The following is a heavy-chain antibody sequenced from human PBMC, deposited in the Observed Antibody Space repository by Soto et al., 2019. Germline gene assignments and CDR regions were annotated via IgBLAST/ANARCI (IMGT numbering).Heavy chain of an antibody. V-gene: IGHV5-51*01. D-gene: IGHD3-10*01. Sequence: EVQLVQAGAEVRKPGESLKISCKASGYTYINHWIGWVRQMPGMGLEGVGIIHPSASDTRYSPSFRGHVTISVAKSTNTPCLPWSTLNASDTAMYPCSRRAAYLLERGSYSVGFWGQGTPVTVSS. CDR3: SRRAAYLLERGSYSVGF. J-gene: IGHJ4*02. CDR2: IHPSASDT. CDR1: GYTYINHW.